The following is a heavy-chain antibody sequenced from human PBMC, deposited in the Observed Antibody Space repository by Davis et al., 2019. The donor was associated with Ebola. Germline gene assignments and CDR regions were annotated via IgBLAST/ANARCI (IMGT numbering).Heavy chain of an antibody. V-gene: IGHV1-69*06. D-gene: IGHD5-24*01. CDR1: GGTFSSYA. CDR2: IIPIFGTA. CDR3: ARETTQRWLQTDY. J-gene: IGHJ4*02. Sequence: AASVKVSCKASGGTFSSYAISWVRQAPGQGLEWMGGIIPIFGTANYAQKFQGRVTITADKSTSTAYMELSSLRSEDTAVYYCARETTQRWLQTDYWGQGTLVTVSS.